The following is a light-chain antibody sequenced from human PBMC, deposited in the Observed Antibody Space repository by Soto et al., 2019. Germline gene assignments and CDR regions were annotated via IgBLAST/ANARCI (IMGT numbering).Light chain of an antibody. Sequence: SYELTQPPSVSVSPGQTARITCSGDALPKKYAYWYQQKPGQAPVVVIYKDSERPSGIPERFSGSTSGTTVTLTISGVQAEDEADYYCQLADSSGPRVFGGGTKLTVL. CDR2: KDS. CDR3: QLADSSGPRV. V-gene: IGLV3-25*03. J-gene: IGLJ2*01. CDR1: ALPKKY.